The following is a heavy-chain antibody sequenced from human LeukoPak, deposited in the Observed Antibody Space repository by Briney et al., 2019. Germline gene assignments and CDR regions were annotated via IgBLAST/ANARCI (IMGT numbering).Heavy chain of an antibody. CDR1: GGSISSYY. V-gene: IGHV4-59*08. J-gene: IGHJ4*02. CDR2: IYYSGST. Sequence: SETLSLTCTVSGGSISSYYWSWIRQPPGKGLEWIGYIYYSGSTNYNPSLKSRVTISVDTSKNQFSLKLRSVTAADTAVYYCARLLGGLFDYWGQGTLVTVSS. CDR3: ARLLGGLFDY. D-gene: IGHD3-16*01.